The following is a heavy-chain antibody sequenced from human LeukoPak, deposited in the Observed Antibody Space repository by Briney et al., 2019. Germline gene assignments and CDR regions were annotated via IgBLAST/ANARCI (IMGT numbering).Heavy chain of an antibody. V-gene: IGHV3-30-3*01. CDR1: GFTFSSYA. CDR2: ISYDGSNK. CDR3: ARSPHYYGSGNYYPGDY. D-gene: IGHD3-10*01. J-gene: IGHJ4*02. Sequence: GGSLRLSCAASGFTFSSYAMHWVRQAPGKGLEWVAVISYDGSNKYYADSVKGRFTISRDNSKNTLYLQMNSLRAEDTAVYYCARSPHYYGSGNYYPGDYWGQGTLVTVSS.